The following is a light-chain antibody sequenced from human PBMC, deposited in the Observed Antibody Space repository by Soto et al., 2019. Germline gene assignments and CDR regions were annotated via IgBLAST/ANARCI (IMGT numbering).Light chain of an antibody. CDR1: QSVSSTY. J-gene: IGKJ4*01. V-gene: IGKV3-20*01. Sequence: EIVLTQSPGTLSLSPGERATLSCRASQSVSSTYLAWYQQKPGRAPSLLIYAASRRATGIPDRFSGSGSGTDFTLTISRLEPEDFAVYYCQQYARSPTTFGGGTKVEIK. CDR2: AAS. CDR3: QQYARSPTT.